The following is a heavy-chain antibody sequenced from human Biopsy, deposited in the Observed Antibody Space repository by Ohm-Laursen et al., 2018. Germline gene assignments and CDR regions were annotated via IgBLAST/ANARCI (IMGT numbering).Heavy chain of an antibody. V-gene: IGHV3-23*01. CDR3: VKHWGGYNFDS. CDR1: GFTFNTYA. D-gene: IGHD7-27*01. CDR2: IDVSEDNT. J-gene: IGHJ4*01. Sequence: SLRLSCAASGFTFNTYAMNWVRQAPGKGLEWVSHIDVSEDNTYYADSVRGRFTISRANSKKMVHLQINSLRADDTAVYYCVKHWGGYNFDSWGQGTLVTVSS.